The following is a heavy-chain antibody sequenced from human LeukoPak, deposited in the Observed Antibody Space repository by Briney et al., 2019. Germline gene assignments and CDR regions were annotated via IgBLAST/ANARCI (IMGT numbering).Heavy chain of an antibody. J-gene: IGHJ6*02. CDR3: ARGLRGSGSYYNVN. CDR2: ISSSSSYI. D-gene: IGHD3-10*01. V-gene: IGHV3-21*01. CDR1: GFTFSSYS. Sequence: GGSLRLSCAASGFTFSSYSMNWVRQAPGKGLEWVSSISSSSSYIYYADSVKGRFTISRDNAKNSLYLQMNSLRAEDTAVYYCARGLRGSGSYYNVNWGQGTTVTVSS.